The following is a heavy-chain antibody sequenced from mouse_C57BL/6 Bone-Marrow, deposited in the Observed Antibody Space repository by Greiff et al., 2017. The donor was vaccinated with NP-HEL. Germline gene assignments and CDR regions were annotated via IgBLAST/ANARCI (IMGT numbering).Heavy chain of an antibody. Sequence: VQLQQSGAELVRPGASVKLSCTASGFNIKDDYMHWVKQRPEQGLEWIGWIDPENGDTEYASKFQGKATIPADTSSNTAYLQLSSLTSEDTAVYYCTTNYGSSYDFDYWGQGTTLTVSS. CDR2: IDPENGDT. CDR1: GFNIKDDY. V-gene: IGHV14-4*01. J-gene: IGHJ2*01. D-gene: IGHD1-1*01. CDR3: TTNYGSSYDFDY.